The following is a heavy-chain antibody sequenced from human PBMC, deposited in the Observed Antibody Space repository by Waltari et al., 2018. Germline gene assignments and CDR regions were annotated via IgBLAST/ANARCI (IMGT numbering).Heavy chain of an antibody. CDR2: INPSGGAT. V-gene: IGHV1-46*01. J-gene: IGHJ4*02. CDR3: ARGTPTPGDLLY. Sequence: QVKLEQSGAEVKKPGASVQLSCKAPAYSFSSYSLHWVRQAPGQGFEWMGVINPSGGATDYAQKFQARVTMTRDTSTSTVYMELSGLTSEDTAVYYCARGTPTPGDLLYWGQGSPVTVSA. D-gene: IGHD4-17*01. CDR1: AYSFSSYS.